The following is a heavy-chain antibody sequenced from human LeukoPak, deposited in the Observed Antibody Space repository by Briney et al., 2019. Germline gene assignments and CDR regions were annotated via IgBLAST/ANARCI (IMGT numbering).Heavy chain of an antibody. CDR3: AITVTTFDY. CDR2: ISYDGGNQ. D-gene: IGHD4-17*01. V-gene: IGHV3-30*03. CDR1: GFTFSSYG. Sequence: GRSLRLSCAASGFTFSSYGMHWVRQAPGKGLEWVAVISYDGGNQYYADSVKGRFSISRDNSKNTLYLQMNSLRAEDTAVYYCAITVTTFDYWGQGTLVTVSS. J-gene: IGHJ4*02.